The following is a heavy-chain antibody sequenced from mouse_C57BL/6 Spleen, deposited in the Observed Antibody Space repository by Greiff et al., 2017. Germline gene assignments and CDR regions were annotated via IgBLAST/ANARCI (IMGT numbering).Heavy chain of an antibody. J-gene: IGHJ3*01. CDR3: AAQAAWFAY. D-gene: IGHD3-2*02. CDR2: IYPGGGDT. CDR1: GYAFSSSW. V-gene: IGHV1-82*01. Sequence: VQLQQSGPELVKPGASVKISCKASGYAFSSSWMNWVKQRPGQGLEWIGRIYPGGGDTNYNGKFKGKATLTADKSSSTASMQLSSLTSEDSAVYFCAAQAAWFAYWGQGTLVTVSA.